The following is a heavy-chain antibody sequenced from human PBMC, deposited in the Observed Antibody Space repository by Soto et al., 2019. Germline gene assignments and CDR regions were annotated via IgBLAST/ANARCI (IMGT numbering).Heavy chain of an antibody. D-gene: IGHD1-26*01. V-gene: IGHV3-23*01. Sequence: GGSLRLSCAASGFTFSSYAMSWVRQAPGKGLEWVSAISGSGGSTYYADSVKGRFTISRDNSKNTLYLQMNGLRAEDTAVYYCAKFVSAGSYYGNYFDYWGQGTLVTVS. CDR2: ISGSGGST. CDR3: AKFVSAGSYYGNYFDY. J-gene: IGHJ4*02. CDR1: GFTFSSYA.